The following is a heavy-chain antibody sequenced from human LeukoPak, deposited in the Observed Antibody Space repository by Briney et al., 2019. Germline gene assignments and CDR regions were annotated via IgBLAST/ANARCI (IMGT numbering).Heavy chain of an antibody. V-gene: IGHV3-15*01. CDR2: IKSKTDGGTT. Sequence: GGSLRLSCAASGFTFSNAWMSWVRQAPGKGLEWVGRIKSKTDGGTTDYAAPVKGRFTISRDDSKNTLYLQMNSLKTEDTAIYYCVNRDGGWLQSSGMDVWGQGTAVTVSS. J-gene: IGHJ6*02. CDR1: GFTFSNAW. D-gene: IGHD5-24*01. CDR3: VNRDGGWLQSSGMDV.